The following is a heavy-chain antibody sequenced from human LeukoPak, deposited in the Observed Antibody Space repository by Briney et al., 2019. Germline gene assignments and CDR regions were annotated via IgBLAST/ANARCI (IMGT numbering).Heavy chain of an antibody. CDR1: GFTFSDYY. CDR2: IGSSGSTI. CDR3: ARGQTYYYGSGSLDY. Sequence: PGGSLRLSCAASGFTFSDYYMSWIRQAPGKGLEWVSYIGSSGSTIYYADSVKGRFTISRDDAKNSLYLQMNSLRAEDTAVYYCARGQTYYYGSGSLDYWGQGTLVTVSS. D-gene: IGHD3-10*01. V-gene: IGHV3-11*01. J-gene: IGHJ4*02.